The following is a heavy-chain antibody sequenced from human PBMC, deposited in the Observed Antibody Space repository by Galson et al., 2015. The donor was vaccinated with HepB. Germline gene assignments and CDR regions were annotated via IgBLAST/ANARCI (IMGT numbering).Heavy chain of an antibody. J-gene: IGHJ3*01. D-gene: IGHD2-2*01. CDR3: ARGYCSGTICYYDAFDL. CDR1: GYSFTTYW. V-gene: IGHV5-51*03. Sequence: QSGAEVKKPGESLWISCKASGYSFTTYWIGWVRQLPGKGLEWMGIIYPVDSNTRYSPSFQGQVTISADKSISTSYLRWSSLKASDTAISYCARGYCSGTICYYDAFDLWGQGTVVTVSS. CDR2: IYPVDSNT.